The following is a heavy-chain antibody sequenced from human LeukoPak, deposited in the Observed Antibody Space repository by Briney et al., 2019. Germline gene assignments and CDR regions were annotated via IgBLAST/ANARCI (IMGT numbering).Heavy chain of an antibody. V-gene: IGHV1-2*02. J-gene: IGHJ4*02. CDR2: INPNSGGK. D-gene: IGHD1-26*01. CDR1: GSTYTGYF. Sequence: SVKVSCKASGSTYTGYFMHWLRQAPGHRVEGMGRINPNSGGKNYADTFQGRVTIPRDTSISTAYMELSRLRSDDTAVYYCASDGYIGSYGYWGQGTLVTVSS. CDR3: ASDGYIGSYGY.